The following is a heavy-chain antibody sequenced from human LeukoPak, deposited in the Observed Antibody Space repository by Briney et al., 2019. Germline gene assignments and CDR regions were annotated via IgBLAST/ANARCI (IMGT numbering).Heavy chain of an antibody. CDR2: ISGSGGST. CDR3: CGSGSYYNVWTNWFDP. V-gene: IGHV3-23*01. J-gene: IGHJ5*02. Sequence: PGGSLRLSCAASGFTFSSYAMSWVRQAPGKGLEWVSAISGSGGSTYYADSVKGRFTISRDNSKNSLYLQMNSLRAEDTAVYYCCGSGSYYNVWTNWFDPWGQGTLVTVSS. D-gene: IGHD3-10*01. CDR1: GFTFSSYA.